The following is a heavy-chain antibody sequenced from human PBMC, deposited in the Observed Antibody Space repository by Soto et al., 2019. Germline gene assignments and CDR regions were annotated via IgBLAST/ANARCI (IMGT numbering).Heavy chain of an antibody. J-gene: IGHJ4*02. Sequence: ASVKVSCKASGYTFTGYYMHWVRQAPGQGLEWMGWINPNSGGTNYAQKFQGWVTMTRDTSISTAYMELSRLRSDDTAVYYCARDRGGRHTTLTVPYYFDYWGQGTLVTVSS. D-gene: IGHD1-26*01. CDR3: ARDRGGRHTTLTVPYYFDY. V-gene: IGHV1-2*04. CDR1: GYTFTGYY. CDR2: INPNSGGT.